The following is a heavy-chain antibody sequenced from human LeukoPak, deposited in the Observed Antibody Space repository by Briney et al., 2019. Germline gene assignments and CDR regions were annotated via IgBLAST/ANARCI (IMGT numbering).Heavy chain of an antibody. V-gene: IGHV1-3*01. CDR1: GYTFTSYA. CDR3: ARGPQWFGELSAYFDY. CDR2: TNAGNGNT. J-gene: IGHJ4*02. D-gene: IGHD3-10*01. Sequence: ASVKVSCKASGYTFTSYAMHWVRQAPGQRLEWMGWTNAGNGNTKYSQKFQGRVTITRDTSASTAYMELSSLRSEDTAVYYCARGPQWFGELSAYFDYWGQGTLVTVSS.